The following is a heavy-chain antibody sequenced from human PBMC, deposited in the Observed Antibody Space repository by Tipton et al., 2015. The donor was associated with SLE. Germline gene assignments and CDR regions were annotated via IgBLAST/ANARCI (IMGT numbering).Heavy chain of an antibody. D-gene: IGHD1-26*01. CDR1: GGSISSGSYY. Sequence: TLSLTCIVSGGSISSGSYYWSWIRQPAGKGLEWIGRIYTSGSTNYNPSLKSRVTISVDTSKNQFSLKLTSVTAADTAIYYCASLGRIQDYWGQGTLVTVSS. J-gene: IGHJ4*02. CDR2: IYTSGST. V-gene: IGHV4-61*02. CDR3: ASLGRIQDY.